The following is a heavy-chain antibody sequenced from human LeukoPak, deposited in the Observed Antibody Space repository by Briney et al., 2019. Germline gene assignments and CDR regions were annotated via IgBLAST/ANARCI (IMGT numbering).Heavy chain of an antibody. Sequence: ASVKVSCKASGYSFTGYYMHWVRQAPGQGLEWMGWINPNSGGAKYAQKFKGRVTMTRDTSISTAYMELSRLRSDDTAVYYCARVDTAMVAGGGDYWGQGTLVTVSS. V-gene: IGHV1-2*02. CDR1: GYSFTGYY. D-gene: IGHD5-18*01. CDR3: ARVDTAMVAGGGDY. J-gene: IGHJ4*02. CDR2: INPNSGGA.